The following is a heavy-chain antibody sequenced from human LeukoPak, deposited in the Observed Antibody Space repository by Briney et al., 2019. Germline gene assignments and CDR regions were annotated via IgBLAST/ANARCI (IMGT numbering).Heavy chain of an antibody. CDR3: ARDELGALDY. Sequence: SETLSLTCTVSGGSISSGGYYWSWIRQHPGKGLEWIGYIYYSGSTYYNPSLKSRVTMSVDTSKNQFSLKLSSVTAADTAVYYCARDELGALDYWGRGTLVTVSS. CDR2: IYYSGST. J-gene: IGHJ4*02. CDR1: GGSISSGGYY. D-gene: IGHD3-16*01. V-gene: IGHV4-31*03.